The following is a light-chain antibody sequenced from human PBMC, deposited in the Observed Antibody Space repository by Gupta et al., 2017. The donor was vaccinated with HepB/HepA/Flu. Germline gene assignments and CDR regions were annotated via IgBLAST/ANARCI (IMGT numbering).Light chain of an antibody. CDR1: SSDGGSYNL. CDR2: EGS. V-gene: IGLV2-23*01. Sequence: QSALTPPASLSGSPGQSITISCTGTSSDGGSYNLVSWYQKQPGKAPKLMIYEGSKRPSGVSNRFSGSKSGNTASLTISGLQAEDEADYYCCSYAGSWVFGGGTKLTVL. J-gene: IGLJ3*02. CDR3: CSYAGSWV.